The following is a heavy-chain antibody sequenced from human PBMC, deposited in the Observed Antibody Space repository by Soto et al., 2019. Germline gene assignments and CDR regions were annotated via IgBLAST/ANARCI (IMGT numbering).Heavy chain of an antibody. D-gene: IGHD3-10*01. Sequence: GGSLRLSCAASGFTFSSYDMHWVRQATGKGLEWVSAIGTAGDTYYPGSVKGRFTISRENAKNSLYLQMNSLRAGDTAVYYCAREDGSGSAGAFDYWGQGTLVTVSS. CDR3: AREDGSGSAGAFDY. J-gene: IGHJ4*02. CDR2: IGTAGDT. CDR1: GFTFSSYD. V-gene: IGHV3-13*01.